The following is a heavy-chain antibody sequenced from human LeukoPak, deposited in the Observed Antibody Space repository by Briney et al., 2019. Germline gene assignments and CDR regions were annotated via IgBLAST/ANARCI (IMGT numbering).Heavy chain of an antibody. CDR2: INPSGGRT. CDR3: ARGPYSGSYWGGY. CDR1: GYTFTSYF. D-gene: IGHD1-26*01. J-gene: IGHJ4*02. Sequence: ASVKVSCKASGYTFTSYFIHWVRQAPGQGLELMGIINPSGGRTSYAQKFQGRVTMTRDMSTSTVYMEVSSLRSEDTAVYYCARGPYSGSYWGGYWGQGTLVTVSS. V-gene: IGHV1-46*01.